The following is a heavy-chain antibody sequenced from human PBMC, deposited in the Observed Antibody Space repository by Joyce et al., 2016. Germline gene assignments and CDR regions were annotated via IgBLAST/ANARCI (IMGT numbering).Heavy chain of an antibody. J-gene: IGHJ4*02. V-gene: IGHV3-30*18. D-gene: IGHD6-25*01. Sequence: QVQLVESGGGVVQPGRSLRLSCAASGLTLSNYGVHWVRLASCKGLDWLAVISYDGIYKYYADSVKGRFTISRDNSKNTVFLEMNSLRTEDTAVYYCAKILTATYSSGWFLDYWGQGTLVTVSS. CDR2: ISYDGIYK. CDR1: GLTLSNYG. CDR3: AKILTATYSSGWFLDY.